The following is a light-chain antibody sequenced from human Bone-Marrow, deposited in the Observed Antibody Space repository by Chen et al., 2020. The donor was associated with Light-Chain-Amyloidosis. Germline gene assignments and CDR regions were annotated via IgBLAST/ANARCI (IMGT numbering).Light chain of an antibody. J-gene: IGLJ3*02. CDR3: QSYDSSLSGWV. V-gene: IGLV1-40*01. CDR2: GNS. CDR1: SSNIGAGYD. Sequence: QSVLTQPPSVSGAPGPRVTISCTGSSSNIGAGYDVHWYQQLPGTAPKLLIYGNSNRPAGVPDRFAVSKAGTSASRAITGLQAEDEADYYCQSYDSSLSGWVFGGGTKLTVL.